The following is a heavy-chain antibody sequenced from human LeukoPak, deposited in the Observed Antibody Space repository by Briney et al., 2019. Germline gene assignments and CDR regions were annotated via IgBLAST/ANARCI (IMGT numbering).Heavy chain of an antibody. CDR2: LYADGGT. Sequence: GGSLRLSCAASGFSVSTDHMSWVRQAPGKGLECVSLLYADGGTYYADSVKGRFTFSRDTSKNTLSLQLNSLRAEDTAVYYCARVWALSFDYWGQGTLVTVSS. V-gene: IGHV3-53*01. CDR3: ARVWALSFDY. D-gene: IGHD1-26*01. J-gene: IGHJ4*02. CDR1: GFSVSTDH.